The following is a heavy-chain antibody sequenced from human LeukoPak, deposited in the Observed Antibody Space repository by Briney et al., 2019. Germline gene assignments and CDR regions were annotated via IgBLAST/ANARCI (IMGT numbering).Heavy chain of an antibody. CDR2: ISSSGDST. CDR1: GFTFSSYA. J-gene: IGHJ4*02. D-gene: IGHD3-3*01. Sequence: PGGSLRLSCAASGFTFSSYAMSWVRQAPGKGLEWVSPISSSGDSTYYAALVKGRFTISSDTSKNTPYLQMNSLRADDTAVYYSAKRSCRGDFDYWGQGTLVTVSS. CDR3: AKRSCRGDFDY. V-gene: IGHV3-23*01.